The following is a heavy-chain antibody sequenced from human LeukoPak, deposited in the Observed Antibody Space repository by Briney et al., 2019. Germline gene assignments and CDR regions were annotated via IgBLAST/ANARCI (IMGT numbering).Heavy chain of an antibody. V-gene: IGHV1-46*01. D-gene: IGHD1-7*01. Sequence: ASVKVSCKASGYTFTSYYMHWVRQAPGQGREWMGIINPSGGSTSYAQKVQGRVTMTRDTSTSTVYMELSSLRSEDTAVYYCATDTRAELRLDAFDIRGQGTMVTVSS. CDR2: INPSGGST. CDR3: ATDTRAELRLDAFDI. J-gene: IGHJ3*02. CDR1: GYTFTSYY.